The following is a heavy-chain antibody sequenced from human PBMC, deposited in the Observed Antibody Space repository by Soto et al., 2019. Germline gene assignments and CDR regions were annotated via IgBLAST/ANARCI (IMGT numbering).Heavy chain of an antibody. CDR2: IYYSGST. CDR3: ARSDGRY. V-gene: IGHV4-59*01. CDR1: GGSISSYY. J-gene: IGHJ4*02. Sequence: SETLSLTCAFSGGSISSYYWSWIRQPPGKGLEWIGYIYYSGSTNYNPSLKSRVTISVDTSKNQFSLKLSSVTAADTAVYYCARSDGRYWGQGTLVTVSS.